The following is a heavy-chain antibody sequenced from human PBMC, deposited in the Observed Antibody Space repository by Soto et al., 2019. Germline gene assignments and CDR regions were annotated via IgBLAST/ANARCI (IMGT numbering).Heavy chain of an antibody. Sequence: SETLSLTCTVSGDSMTKYYWSWIRQSAGKGLEWIGRIYTSGSTNYNPSLKSRVTMSIDTSNKHFSLSLKSVTAADTAVYYCARTVGAAYYFDFWGQGALVTVS. V-gene: IGHV4-4*07. CDR3: ARTVGAAYYFDF. J-gene: IGHJ4*02. CDR1: GDSMTKYY. CDR2: IYTSGST. D-gene: IGHD1-26*01.